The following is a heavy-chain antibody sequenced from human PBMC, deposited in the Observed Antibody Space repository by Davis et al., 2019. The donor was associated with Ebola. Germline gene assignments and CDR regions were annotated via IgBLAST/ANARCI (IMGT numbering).Heavy chain of an antibody. CDR2: INHSGST. CDR1: VGSFSGYY. CDR3: ARMMYYYDSSGYHRGAFDI. J-gene: IGHJ3*02. V-gene: IGHV4-34*01. Sequence: SETLSLTCAVYVGSFSGYYWSWIRQPPGKGLEWIGEINHSGSTNYNPSLKSRVTISVDTSKNQFSLKLSSVTAADTAVYYCARMMYYYDSSGYHRGAFDIWGQGTMVTVSS. D-gene: IGHD3-22*01.